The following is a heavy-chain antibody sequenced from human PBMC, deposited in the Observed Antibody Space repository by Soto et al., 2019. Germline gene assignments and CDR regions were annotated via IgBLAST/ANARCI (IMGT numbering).Heavy chain of an antibody. CDR2: VYYSGST. V-gene: IGHV4-31*03. J-gene: IGHJ4*02. CDR1: GGSISSGGYY. D-gene: IGHD1-26*01. Sequence: QVQLQESGPGLVKPSQTLSLTCTVSGGSISSGGYYWSWIRQHPGKGLEWIGYVYYSGSTYYNPSLKSRVTISVDTSKNQFSLKLSSVTAADTAVYYCARWAPLRAEMAFDYWGQGTLVTVSS. CDR3: ARWAPLRAEMAFDY.